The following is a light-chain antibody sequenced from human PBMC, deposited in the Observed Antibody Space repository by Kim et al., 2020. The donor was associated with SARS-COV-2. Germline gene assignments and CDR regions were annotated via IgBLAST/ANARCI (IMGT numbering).Light chain of an antibody. Sequence: PGGTVPLTCASSAGAVTSAHFPNWLQQRPGQAPRTLIYSTDNKQSWTPARFSGSLLGGKAALTLSGVQPEDEAQYYCLLYYGGVWVFGGGTQLTVL. CDR3: LLYYGGVWV. CDR1: AGAVTSAHF. J-gene: IGLJ3*02. V-gene: IGLV7-43*01. CDR2: STD.